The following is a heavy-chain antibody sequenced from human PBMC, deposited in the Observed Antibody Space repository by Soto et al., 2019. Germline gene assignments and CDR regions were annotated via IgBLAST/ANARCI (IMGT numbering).Heavy chain of an antibody. Sequence: SETLSLTCTVSGGSISSSSYYWGWIRQPPGKGLEWIGSIYYSGSTYYNPSLKSRVTISVDTSKNQFSLKLSSVTAADTAVYYCARDGTYCSSTSCYRRNWFDPWGQGTLVTVSS. CDR1: GGSISSSSYY. D-gene: IGHD2-2*01. CDR3: ARDGTYCSSTSCYRRNWFDP. CDR2: IYYSGST. V-gene: IGHV4-39*01. J-gene: IGHJ5*02.